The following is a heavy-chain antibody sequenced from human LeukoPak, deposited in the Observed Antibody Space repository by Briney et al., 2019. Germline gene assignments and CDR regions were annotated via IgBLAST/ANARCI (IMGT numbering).Heavy chain of an antibody. J-gene: IGHJ5*02. V-gene: IGHV3-53*01. CDR1: GFTNY. CDR2: IYSSGST. Sequence: GGSLRLSCGASGFTNYMSWVRQAPERGLEWVSVIYSSGSTYYADSVRGRFTISRDKTKNTLFLQMSSLRVEDTAVYYCARDLLEPEMAAWGLGTLVTVSS. D-gene: IGHD5-24*01. CDR3: ARDLLEPEMAA.